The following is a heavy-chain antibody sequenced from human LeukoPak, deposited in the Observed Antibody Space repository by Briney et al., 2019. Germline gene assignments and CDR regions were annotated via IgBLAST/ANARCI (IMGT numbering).Heavy chain of an antibody. CDR3: ARAGETLLIAAAGFDY. V-gene: IGHV1-46*01. J-gene: IGHJ4*02. CDR1: GYTFTSYY. D-gene: IGHD6-13*01. CDR2: INPSGGST. Sequence: ASAKVSCTASGYTFTSYYMHWVRQAPGQGLEWMGIINPSGGSTSYAQKFQGRVTMTSDTSTSTVYMELSSLRSEDTAVYYCARAGETLLIAAAGFDYWGQGTLVTVSS.